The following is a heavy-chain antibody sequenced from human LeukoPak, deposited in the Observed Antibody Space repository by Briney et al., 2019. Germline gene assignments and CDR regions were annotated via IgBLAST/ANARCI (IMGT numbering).Heavy chain of an antibody. CDR3: ARGRVHFDY. J-gene: IGHJ4*02. CDR2: INHSGGT. CDR1: GGSFSGYY. V-gene: IGHV4-34*01. Sequence: SETLSLTCAVYGGSFSGYYWSWIRQPPGKGLEWIGEINHSGGTNYNPSLKSRVTISVDTSKNQFSLKLSSVTAADTAVYYCARGRVHFDYWGQGTLVTVSS. D-gene: IGHD3-10*01.